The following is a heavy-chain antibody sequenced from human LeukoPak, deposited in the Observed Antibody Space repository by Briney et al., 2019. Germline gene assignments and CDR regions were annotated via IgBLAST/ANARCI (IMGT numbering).Heavy chain of an antibody. J-gene: IGHJ4*02. CDR3: ARGSLGDYFDY. D-gene: IGHD3-16*01. CDR1: GFTFSSYE. CDR2: ISSSGSTI. Sequence: PGGSLRLSCAASGFTFSSYEMNWDRQAPGKGLEWVSYISSSGSTIYYADSVKGRFTISRDNAKNSLYLQMNSLRAEDTAVYYCARGSLGDYFDYWGQGTLVTVSS. V-gene: IGHV3-48*03.